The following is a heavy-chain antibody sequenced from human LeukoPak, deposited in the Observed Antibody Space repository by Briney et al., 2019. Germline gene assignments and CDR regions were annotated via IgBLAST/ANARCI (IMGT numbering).Heavy chain of an antibody. J-gene: IGHJ4*02. D-gene: IGHD6-19*01. Sequence: SKTLSLTCTVSGYSISSGYYWGWIRQPPGKGLEWIGSIYHSGSTYYNPSLKSRVTISVDTSKNQFSLKLSSVTAADTAVYYCATGRSSGWYYFDYWGQGTLVTVSS. CDR3: ATGRSSGWYYFDY. CDR2: IYHSGST. CDR1: GYSISSGYY. V-gene: IGHV4-38-2*02.